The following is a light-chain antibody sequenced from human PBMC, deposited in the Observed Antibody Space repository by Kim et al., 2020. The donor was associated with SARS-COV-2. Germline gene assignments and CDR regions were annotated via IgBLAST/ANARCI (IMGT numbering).Light chain of an antibody. J-gene: IGLJ2*01. V-gene: IGLV1-40*01. CDR2: GNS. Sequence: QRVTVSCTGSSSNIGAGYDVHWYQQLPGTAQKLLIYGNSNRPSGVPDRFAGSKSGTSASLAITGLQAEDEADYYCQSYDSSLSGVVFGGGTQLTVL. CDR3: QSYDSSLSGVV. CDR1: SSNIGAGYD.